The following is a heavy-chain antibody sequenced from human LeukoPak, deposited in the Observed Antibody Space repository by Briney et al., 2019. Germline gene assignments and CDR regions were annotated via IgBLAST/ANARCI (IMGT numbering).Heavy chain of an antibody. J-gene: IGHJ5*02. Sequence: ASVKVSCNASGYTFTSYGISWVRQAPGQGLEWMGWITAYNGNTNYAQKFQGRVTMTTDTSTNTSYMELRSLRSEDTAVYYCARDHRGQQLAPWWFDPWGQGTLVTVSS. CDR1: GYTFTSYG. CDR2: ITAYNGNT. D-gene: IGHD6-13*01. V-gene: IGHV1-18*01. CDR3: ARDHRGQQLAPWWFDP.